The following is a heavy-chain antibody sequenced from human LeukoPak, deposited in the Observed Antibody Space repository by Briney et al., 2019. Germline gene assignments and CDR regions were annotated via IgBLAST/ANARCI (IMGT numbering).Heavy chain of an antibody. V-gene: IGHV3-30*04. CDR3: ARETGDYDSNGYYSY. D-gene: IGHD3-22*01. CDR1: GFTFSSFA. J-gene: IGHJ4*02. Sequence: GGSLRLSCAASGFTFSSFAMHWVRQAPGRGLEWVAAISYHGSNTYYADSVKGLFTISRDNSKNTLYLQMNSLRAEDTAVYFCARETGDYDSNGYYSYWGQGTLVTVSS. CDR2: ISYHGSNT.